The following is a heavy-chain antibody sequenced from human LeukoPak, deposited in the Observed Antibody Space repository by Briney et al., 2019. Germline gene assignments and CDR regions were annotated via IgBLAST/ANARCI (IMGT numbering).Heavy chain of an antibody. Sequence: PGGSLRLSCAASGFTFSNSWMSWVRQAPGKGLEWVANIRQDGGEKYYADSVKGRLTISRDNAKNSLYLQMDSLRVEDTAVYYCARESLHSSRPERHIDYWGQGTLVTVFS. CDR1: GFTFSNSW. J-gene: IGHJ4*02. D-gene: IGHD2-2*01. CDR2: IRQDGGEK. V-gene: IGHV3-7*01. CDR3: ARESLHSSRPERHIDY.